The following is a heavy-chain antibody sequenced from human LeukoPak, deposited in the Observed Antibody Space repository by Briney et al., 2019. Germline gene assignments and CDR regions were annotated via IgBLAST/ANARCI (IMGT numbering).Heavy chain of an antibody. CDR3: AKEGDSAWAPKNFDY. J-gene: IGHJ4*02. CDR2: ISGNGINT. Sequence: GGSLRLSCAASGFTFSTYAMNWVRQAPGKGLEWVSAISGNGINTYYADSVKGRSTISRDNSKNTLYLQMNSLRAEDTAVYYCAKEGDSAWAPKNFDYWGLGTLVTVSS. CDR1: GFTFSTYA. D-gene: IGHD6-19*01. V-gene: IGHV3-23*01.